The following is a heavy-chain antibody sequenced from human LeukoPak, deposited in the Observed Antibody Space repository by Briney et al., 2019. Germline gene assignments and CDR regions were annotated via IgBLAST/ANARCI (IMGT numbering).Heavy chain of an antibody. CDR1: GYTFISYD. CDR3: ARGRLGMDV. CDR2: KNPYNGNT. D-gene: IGHD2-21*01. J-gene: IGHJ6*02. Sequence: ASLKVSCMASGYTFISYDIFCVRQTTGQGFEWIGWKNPYNGNTAYAQRFQARVTMTRNTSISTAYMELSSLTSEDTAVYFCARGRLGMDVWGQGTTVTVSS. V-gene: IGHV1-8*01.